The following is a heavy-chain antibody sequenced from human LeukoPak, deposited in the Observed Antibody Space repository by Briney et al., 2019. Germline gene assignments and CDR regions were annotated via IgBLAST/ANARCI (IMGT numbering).Heavy chain of an antibody. D-gene: IGHD3-10*01. Sequence: GGSLRLSCAASRFTFSTYAMSWVRQAPGKGLEWVSAISGSGGSTYYADSVKGRFTISRDNSKNTLYLQMNSLRAEDTAVYYCAKSMRSDSYYYGSGSVRVGHYYFDYWGQGTLVTVSS. CDR3: AKSMRSDSYYYGSGSVRVGHYYFDY. J-gene: IGHJ4*02. CDR1: RFTFSTYA. CDR2: ISGSGGST. V-gene: IGHV3-23*01.